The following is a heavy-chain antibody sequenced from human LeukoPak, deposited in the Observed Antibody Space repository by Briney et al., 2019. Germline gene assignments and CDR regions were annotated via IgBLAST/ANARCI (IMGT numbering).Heavy chain of an antibody. V-gene: IGHV4-4*07. CDR2: IYTSGST. CDR1: GGSLSSSY. J-gene: IGHJ5*02. D-gene: IGHD6-13*01. Sequence: SETLSLTCTDPGGSLSSSYWSWIRQPAGKGLECIGRIYTSGSTNYNPSLKSRVTMSVDTSKNQFSLKLSSVTAADTAVYYCARDSGPGAAAGTNWFDPWGQGTLVTVSS. CDR3: ARDSGPGAAAGTNWFDP.